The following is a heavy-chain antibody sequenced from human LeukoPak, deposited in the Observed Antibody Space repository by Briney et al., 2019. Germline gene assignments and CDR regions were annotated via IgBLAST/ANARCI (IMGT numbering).Heavy chain of an antibody. CDR1: GFSVGGNY. CDR2: FYIDGRA. J-gene: IGHJ3*02. D-gene: IGHD2-8*01. V-gene: IGHV3-53*01. Sequence: GGSLRLSCTASGFSVGGNYISWVRQAPGKGLEWVSIFYIDGRAFHAASVKGRFTMSRDISKNSVNLQMNSLRAEDTAVYFCARDRRRLRGQNGDGDAFDIWGQGTRVTVSS. CDR3: ARDRRRLRGQNGDGDAFDI.